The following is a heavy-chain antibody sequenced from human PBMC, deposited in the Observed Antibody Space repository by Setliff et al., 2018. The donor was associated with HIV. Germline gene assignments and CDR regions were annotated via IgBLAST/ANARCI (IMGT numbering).Heavy chain of an antibody. CDR1: GGSISSYY. J-gene: IGHJ2*01. V-gene: IGHV4-4*09. CDR2: ISTSGSV. Sequence: SETLSLTCTVSGGSISSYYWSWIRQPPGKGLEWIGYISTSGSVNYNPSLNSRVTISVDTSKHQFSLKVNSVTAADTAVYYCARDLIGYCSGGSCNTGLDWYFDLWGRGTLVTVSS. CDR3: ARDLIGYCSGGSCNTGLDWYFDL. D-gene: IGHD2-15*01.